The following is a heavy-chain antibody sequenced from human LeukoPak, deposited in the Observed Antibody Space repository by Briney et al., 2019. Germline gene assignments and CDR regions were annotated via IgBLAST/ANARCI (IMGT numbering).Heavy chain of an antibody. CDR1: GYTFSSYY. CDR3: ARRYYDTSGGLGY. V-gene: IGHV1-46*01. J-gene: IGHJ4*02. Sequence: ASVKVSCKASGYTFSSYYVHWVRQAPGQGLEWMGMIIPSDGFTSYAQKFQGRVTMTRDMSTSTVYMELSSLRSDDTAVYYCARRYYDTSGGLGYWGQGTLVTVSS. CDR2: IIPSDGFT. D-gene: IGHD3-22*01.